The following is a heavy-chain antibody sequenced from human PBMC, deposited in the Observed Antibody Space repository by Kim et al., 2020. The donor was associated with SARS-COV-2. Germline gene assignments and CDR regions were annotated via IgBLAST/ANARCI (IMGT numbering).Heavy chain of an antibody. CDR3: AKSGGTTVTTLRHYGMDV. Sequence: GGSLRLSCAASGFTFSSYAMSWVRQAPGKGLEWVSAISGSGGSTYYADSVKGRFTISRDNSKNTLYLQMNSLRAEDTAVYYCAKSGGTTVTTLRHYGMDVWGQGTTVTVSS. J-gene: IGHJ6*02. CDR2: ISGSGGST. CDR1: GFTFSSYA. V-gene: IGHV3-23*01. D-gene: IGHD4-4*01.